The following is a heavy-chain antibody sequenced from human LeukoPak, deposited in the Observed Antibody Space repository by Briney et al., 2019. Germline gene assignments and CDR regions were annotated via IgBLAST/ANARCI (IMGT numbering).Heavy chain of an antibody. Sequence: PGGSLRLSCAASGFTFSSYWMSWVRQAPGKGLEWVANIKEDGSEKYYVDSVKGRFTVFRDNAKKSLYLQMNSLRDKDTAVYYCATPMRFDYWGQGTLVTVSS. V-gene: IGHV3-7*05. CDR2: IKEDGSEK. J-gene: IGHJ4*02. CDR3: ATPMRFDY. CDR1: GFTFSSYW.